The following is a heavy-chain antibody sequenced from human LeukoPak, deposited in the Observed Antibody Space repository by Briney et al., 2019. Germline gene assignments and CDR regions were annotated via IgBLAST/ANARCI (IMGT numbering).Heavy chain of an antibody. V-gene: IGHV3-23*01. D-gene: IGHD3-22*01. CDR3: AKFYYDSSGYYLGRYMDV. Sequence: GGSLTLSCAASGFTFSSYAMSWVRQAPGKGLEWVSAISGSGGSTYYADSVKGRFTISRDNSKNTLYLQMNSLRAEDTAVYYCAKFYYDSSGYYLGRYMDVWGKGTTVTVSS. J-gene: IGHJ6*03. CDR2: ISGSGGST. CDR1: GFTFSSYA.